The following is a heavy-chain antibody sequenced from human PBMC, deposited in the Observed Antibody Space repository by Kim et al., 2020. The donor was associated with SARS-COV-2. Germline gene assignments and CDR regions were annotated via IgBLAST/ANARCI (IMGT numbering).Heavy chain of an antibody. J-gene: IGHJ4*02. CDR2: TIPIFGTS. D-gene: IGHD1-1*01. Sequence: SVKVSCKASGGTSSSYAISWVRQAPGQGLEWMGGTIPIFGTSNYAQKFQGRVTINADESTSTAYMDLSSLGSEDTAVYYCCNWNPPAFDYWGQGTLVTVSS. V-gene: IGHV1-69*13. CDR3: CNWNPPAFDY. CDR1: GGTSSSYA.